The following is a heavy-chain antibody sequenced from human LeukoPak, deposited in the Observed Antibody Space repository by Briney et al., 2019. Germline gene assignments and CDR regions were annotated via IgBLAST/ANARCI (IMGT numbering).Heavy chain of an antibody. Sequence: GGSLRLSFAAPGFTFCSYALSWVRPAPGEGLEWGSAISGSGGSTYYAASVKGRFTISRDNSKNTLYLQMNSLRAEDTAVYYCAKELCGDCYFPFDYWGQGTLVTVSS. D-gene: IGHD2-21*02. CDR3: AKELCGDCYFPFDY. J-gene: IGHJ4*02. V-gene: IGHV3-23*01. CDR2: ISGSGGST. CDR1: GFTFCSYA.